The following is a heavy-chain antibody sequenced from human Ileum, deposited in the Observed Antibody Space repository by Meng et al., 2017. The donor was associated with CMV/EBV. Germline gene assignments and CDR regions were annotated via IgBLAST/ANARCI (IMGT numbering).Heavy chain of an antibody. Sequence: GGSLRLSCAASGFTFSIYEMNWVRQATGKGLEWVAGIRSGGNIVYYADSVKGRFTISRDNAKNSLYLHLDSVTAGDTATYYCARAYDGFDIWGQGTTVTVSS. CDR1: GFTFSIYE. V-gene: IGHV3-48*03. CDR3: ARAYDGFDI. J-gene: IGHJ3*02. CDR2: IRSGGNIV.